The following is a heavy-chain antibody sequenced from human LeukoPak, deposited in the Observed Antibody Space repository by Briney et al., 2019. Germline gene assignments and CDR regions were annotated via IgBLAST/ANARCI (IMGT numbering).Heavy chain of an antibody. V-gene: IGHV4-59*01. Sequence: SETLSLTCTVSGGSISSYYWSWIRQPPGKRLEWIGYVYYTGTTNYNPSLNSRVTISVDTSKNQFSLKLSSVTAADTAMYYCARDGNPFDYWGQGTLVTVSS. CDR3: ARDGNPFDY. CDR2: VYYTGTT. J-gene: IGHJ4*02. CDR1: GGSISSYY. D-gene: IGHD1-26*01.